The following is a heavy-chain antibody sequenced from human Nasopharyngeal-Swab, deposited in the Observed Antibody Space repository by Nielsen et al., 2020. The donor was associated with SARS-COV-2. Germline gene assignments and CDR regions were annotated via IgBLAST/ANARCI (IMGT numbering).Heavy chain of an antibody. CDR1: GYTFTGYY. J-gene: IGHJ3*02. D-gene: IGHD6-19*01. CDR2: INPNSGGT. V-gene: IGHV1-2*04. CDR3: ARGYSSGWYQDAFDI. Sequence: ASVKVSCKASGYTFTGYYMHWVRQAPGQGLEWMGWINPNSGGTKYAQKFQGWVTMTRDTSISTAYMELSRLRSDDTAVDYCARGYSSGWYQDAFDIWGQGTMVTVSS.